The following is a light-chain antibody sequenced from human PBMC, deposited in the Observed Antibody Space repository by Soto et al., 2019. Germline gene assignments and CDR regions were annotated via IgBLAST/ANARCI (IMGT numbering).Light chain of an antibody. CDR1: QSLLHSNGYNY. CDR2: LGS. Sequence: DIVMTQSPLSLPVTPGEPASISCRSSQSLLHSNGYNYLDWYLQKPGQSPQLLIYLGSNRASGVPDRFSGSGSGTDFTLKSSRVDAEDVGVYYCMQPLQSWTFGQGTKVEIK. CDR3: MQPLQSWT. V-gene: IGKV2-28*01. J-gene: IGKJ1*01.